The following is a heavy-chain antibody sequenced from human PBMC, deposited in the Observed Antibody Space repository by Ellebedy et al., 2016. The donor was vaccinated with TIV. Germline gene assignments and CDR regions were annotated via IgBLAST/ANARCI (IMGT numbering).Heavy chain of an antibody. CDR2: INPNSGGT. V-gene: IGHV1-2*02. CDR1: GYTFTGYY. D-gene: IGHD3-10*01. CDR3: ARDAMVRGVPRYYFDY. J-gene: IGHJ4*02. Sequence: ASVKVSCXASGYTFTGYYMHWVRQAPGQGLEWMGWINPNSGGTNYAQKFQGRVTMTRDTSTSTVYMELSSLRSEDTAVYYCARDAMVRGVPRYYFDYWGQGTLVTVSS.